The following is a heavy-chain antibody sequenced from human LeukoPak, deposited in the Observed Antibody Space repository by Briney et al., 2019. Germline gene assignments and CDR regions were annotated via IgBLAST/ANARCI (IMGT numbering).Heavy chain of an antibody. CDR2: IYSGGST. J-gene: IGHJ6*02. Sequence: GGSLRLSCAASGLTGSHNYMSWVRQAPGKGLEWVSVIYSGGSTYYADSVKGRFTISRDNSKNTLYLQMNSLRAEDTAVYYCARGFWRDGMDVWGQGTTVTVSS. CDR1: GLTGSHNY. V-gene: IGHV3-53*01. D-gene: IGHD3-3*01. CDR3: ARGFWRDGMDV.